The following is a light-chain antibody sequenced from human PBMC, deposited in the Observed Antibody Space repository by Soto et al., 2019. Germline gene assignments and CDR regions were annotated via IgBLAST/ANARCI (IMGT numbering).Light chain of an antibody. J-gene: IGKJ1*01. Sequence: EIVLTQSPGSLSLSPGERATLSCRASQSVDSTFFAWYQKKPGQAPRLLMYGVSKRATCIPDRFSGSGSGTDFTLTISRLEPEDFAVYYCQQYMSSVTFGQGTRVVIK. CDR1: QSVDSTF. V-gene: IGKV3-20*01. CDR3: QQYMSSVT. CDR2: GVS.